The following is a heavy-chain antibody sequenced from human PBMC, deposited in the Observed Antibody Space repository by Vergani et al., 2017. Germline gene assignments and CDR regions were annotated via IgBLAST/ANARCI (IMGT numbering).Heavy chain of an antibody. CDR3: ARPAHRSGIRYFDWLPHCYFDL. CDR1: GGSFSGYY. V-gene: IGHV4-34*01. J-gene: IGHJ2*01. D-gene: IGHD3-9*01. CDR2: INHSGST. Sequence: QVQLQQWGAGLLKPSETLSLTCAVYGGSFSGYYWSWIRQPPGKGLEWIGEINHSGSTNYNPSLKSRVTISVDTSKNQFSLKLSSVTATDTAVYYCARPAHRSGIRYFDWLPHCYFDLWGRGTLVTVSS.